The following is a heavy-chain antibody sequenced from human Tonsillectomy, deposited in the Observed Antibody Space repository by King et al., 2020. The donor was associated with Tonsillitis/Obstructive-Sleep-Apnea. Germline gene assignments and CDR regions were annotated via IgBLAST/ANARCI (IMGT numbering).Heavy chain of an antibody. CDR1: GGSFSGYY. CDR3: ARADDYGDYGYFDL. CDR2: INHSGST. J-gene: IGHJ2*01. Sequence: VQLQQWGTGLLKPSEPLSLTCAVYGGSFSGYYWSWIRQPPGKGLEWIGEINHSGSTNYNPSLKSRVTISVDTSKNQFSLKLSSVTAADTAVYYCARADDYGDYGYFDLWGRGTLVTVSS. V-gene: IGHV4-34*01. D-gene: IGHD4-17*01.